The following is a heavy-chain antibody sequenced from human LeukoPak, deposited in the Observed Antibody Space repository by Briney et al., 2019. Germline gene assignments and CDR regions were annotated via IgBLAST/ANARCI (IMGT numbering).Heavy chain of an antibody. CDR1: GYTFTSYY. Sequence: ASVKVSCKASGYTFTSYYMHWVRQAPGQGLEWMGIINPSGGSTSYAQKFQGRVTMTRDTYTSTVYMELSSLRSEDTAVYYCARDNYYDSSGYSNRDYYFDYWGQGTLVTVSS. CDR2: INPSGGST. CDR3: ARDNYYDSSGYSNRDYYFDY. D-gene: IGHD3-22*01. V-gene: IGHV1-46*01. J-gene: IGHJ4*02.